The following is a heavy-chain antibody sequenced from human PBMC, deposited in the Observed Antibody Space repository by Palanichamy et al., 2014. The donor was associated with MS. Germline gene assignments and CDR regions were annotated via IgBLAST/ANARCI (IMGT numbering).Heavy chain of an antibody. J-gene: IGHJ6*02. Sequence: QLVQSGPEVKKPGTSVKVSCKASGFTFSSSAMQWVRQGRGQRLEWVGWIVVGSGHTNYAQKFQERVTITRDMSTSIAYMEVRSLRSEDTAVYYCAASSSTSGGYYGMDVWGQGTTVTVSS. CDR1: GFTFSSSA. D-gene: IGHD2-2*01. CDR2: IVVGSGHT. V-gene: IGHV1-58*02. CDR3: AASSSTSGGYYGMDV.